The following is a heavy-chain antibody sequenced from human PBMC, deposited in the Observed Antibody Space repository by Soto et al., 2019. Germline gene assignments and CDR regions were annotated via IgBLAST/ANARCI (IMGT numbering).Heavy chain of an antibody. Sequence: ASVKVSCKASGGTFSSYSISWVRQAPGQGLEWMGVIIPIFGTANYAQKFQGRVTITADESTSTAYMELSSLRSEDTAVYYCARDRSGSYLNWFDPWGQGTLVTVS. D-gene: IGHD1-26*01. J-gene: IGHJ5*02. CDR2: IIPIFGTA. CDR3: ARDRSGSYLNWFDP. CDR1: GGTFSSYS. V-gene: IGHV1-69*13.